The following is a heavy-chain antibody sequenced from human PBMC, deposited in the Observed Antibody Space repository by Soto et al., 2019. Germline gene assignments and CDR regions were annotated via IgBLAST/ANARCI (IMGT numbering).Heavy chain of an antibody. V-gene: IGHV4-59*01. J-gene: IGHJ4*02. CDR3: ARSDGRY. CDR1: GGSISSYY. CDR2: IYYSGST. Sequence: QVQLQESGPGLVKPSETLSLTCTVSGGSISSYYWSWIRQPPGKGLEWIGYIYYSGSTNYNPSLQSRVTISVDTSKNQFSLKLSSVTAADTAVDYCARSDGRYWGQGTLVTVS.